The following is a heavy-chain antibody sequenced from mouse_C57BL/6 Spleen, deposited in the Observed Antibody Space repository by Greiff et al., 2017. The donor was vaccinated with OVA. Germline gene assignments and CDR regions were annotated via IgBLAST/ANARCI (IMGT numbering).Heavy chain of an antibody. CDR1: GYTFTSYD. CDR2: IYPRDGST. Sequence: QVQLKESGPELVKPGASVKLSCKASGYTFTSYDINWVKQRPGQGLEWIGWIYPRDGSTKYNEKFKGKATLTVDTSSSTAYMELHSLTSEDAAVYFCARGDGNYGFAYWGQGTLVTVSA. D-gene: IGHD2-1*01. J-gene: IGHJ3*01. V-gene: IGHV1-85*01. CDR3: ARGDGNYGFAY.